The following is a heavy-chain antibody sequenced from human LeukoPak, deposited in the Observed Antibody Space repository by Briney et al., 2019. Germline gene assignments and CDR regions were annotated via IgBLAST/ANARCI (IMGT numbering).Heavy chain of an antibody. V-gene: IGHV3-74*01. CDR3: TRDLSPAHF. J-gene: IGHJ4*02. CDR1: GFTFSTYW. Sequence: GGSLRLSCTASGFTFSTYWMHWVRQAPGKGLMWVSRVNGDGSSTAYADSVKGRFTISRDNAKNTLYLQMNSLRAEDTAVYYCTRDLSPAHFWGQGTLVTVSS. CDR2: VNGDGSST. D-gene: IGHD2/OR15-2a*01.